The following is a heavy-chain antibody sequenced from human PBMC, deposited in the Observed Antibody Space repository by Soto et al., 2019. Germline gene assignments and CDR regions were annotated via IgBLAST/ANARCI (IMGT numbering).Heavy chain of an antibody. CDR2: IYSGGST. CDR1: GFTVSSNY. J-gene: IGHJ6*02. D-gene: IGHD1-26*01. V-gene: IGHV3-53*01. Sequence: PGGSLRLSCAASGFTVSSNYMSWVRQAPGKGLEWVSVIYSGGSTYYADSVKDRFTISRDNSKNSVILQMAGLRVDDTGVYFCAVGAADLTSPYGMDVWGRGTTVTVSS. CDR3: AVGAADLTSPYGMDV.